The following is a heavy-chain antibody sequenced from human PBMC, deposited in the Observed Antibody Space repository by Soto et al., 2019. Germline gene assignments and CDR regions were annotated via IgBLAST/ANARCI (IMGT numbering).Heavy chain of an antibody. CDR3: ARDRVSSSSGWYYYYGMDV. D-gene: IGHD6-6*01. CDR2: IWYDGSNK. CDR1: GFTFSSYG. J-gene: IGHJ6*02. V-gene: IGHV3-33*01. Sequence: QVQLVESGGGVVQPGRSLRLSCAASGFTFSSYGMHWVRQAPGKGLEWVAVIWYDGSNKYYADSVKGRFTISRDNSKNTLYLQMNSLRAEDTAVYYCARDRVSSSSGWYYYYGMDVWGQGTTVTVSS.